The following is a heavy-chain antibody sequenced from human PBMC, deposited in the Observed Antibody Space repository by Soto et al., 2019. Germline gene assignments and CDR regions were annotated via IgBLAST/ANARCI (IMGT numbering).Heavy chain of an antibody. CDR2: IGTAGDT. J-gene: IGHJ6*02. CDR3: ARGRYYDFWSGTYYYYGMDV. V-gene: IGHV3-13*01. Sequence: EVQLVESGGGLVQPGGSLRLSCAASGFTFSSYDMHWVRKATGKGLEWVSAIGTAGDTYYPGSVKGRFTISRENAKNSLYLQMNSLRAGDTAVYYCARGRYYDFWSGTYYYYGMDVWGQGTTVTVSS. CDR1: GFTFSSYD. D-gene: IGHD3-3*01.